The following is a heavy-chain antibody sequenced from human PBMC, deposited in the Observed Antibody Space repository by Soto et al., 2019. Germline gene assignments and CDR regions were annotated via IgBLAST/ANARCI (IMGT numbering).Heavy chain of an antibody. D-gene: IGHD5-18*01. V-gene: IGHV3-23*01. CDR2: ISGSGGTT. Sequence: GGSLRLSCAASTFTFSIDVMNWVRQAPGKGLEWVSAISGSGGTTYYADSVKGRFTISRDNSKNTLYLQMNSLRAEDTAVYYCAKDRGGYSYGPLDYWGQGTLVTVS. CDR1: TFTFSIDV. CDR3: AKDRGGYSYGPLDY. J-gene: IGHJ4*02.